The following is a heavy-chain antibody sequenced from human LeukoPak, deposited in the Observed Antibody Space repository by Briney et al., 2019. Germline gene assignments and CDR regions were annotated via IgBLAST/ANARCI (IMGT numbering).Heavy chain of an antibody. CDR3: ARDLTGVAVVPSAPDY. D-gene: IGHD6-19*01. Sequence: ASVKVSCKASGYTFTSYAMHWVRQAPGQRLEWMGWINAGNGNTKYSQKFQGRVTITRDTSASTAYMELSSLRSEDTAVYYCARDLTGVAVVPSAPDYWGQGTLVTVSS. J-gene: IGHJ4*02. V-gene: IGHV1-3*01. CDR2: INAGNGNT. CDR1: GYTFTSYA.